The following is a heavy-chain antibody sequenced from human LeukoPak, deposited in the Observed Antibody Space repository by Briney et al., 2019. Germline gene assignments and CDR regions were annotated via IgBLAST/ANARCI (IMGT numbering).Heavy chain of an antibody. CDR2: IWYDGSNK. Sequence: GGSLRLSCAASGFTFSNFGMHWVRQAPGKGLEWVAVIWYDGSNKYHADSVKGRFTISRDNSKNTLYLQMNSLRAEDTAVYYCARDSKEENNYGYGYSYDYWGQGTLVTVSS. V-gene: IGHV3-33*01. CDR1: GFTFSNFG. CDR3: ARDSKEENNYGYGYSYDY. D-gene: IGHD5-18*01. J-gene: IGHJ4*02.